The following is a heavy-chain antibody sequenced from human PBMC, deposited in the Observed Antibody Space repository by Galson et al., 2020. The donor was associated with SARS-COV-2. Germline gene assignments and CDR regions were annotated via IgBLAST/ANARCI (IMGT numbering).Heavy chain of an antibody. V-gene: IGHV1-18*04. CDR1: GYTFTSYG. Sequence: ASVKVSCKASGYTFTSYGISWVRQAPGQGLEWMGWISAYNGNTKYAQKVQGRVTVTTDTSTSTAYMELRSLRSDDTAVYFCSRDQVVVAATEYYHYGTDVWGQGTTVTVSS. CDR3: SRDQVVVAATEYYHYGTDV. D-gene: IGHD2-15*01. CDR2: ISAYNGNT. J-gene: IGHJ6*02.